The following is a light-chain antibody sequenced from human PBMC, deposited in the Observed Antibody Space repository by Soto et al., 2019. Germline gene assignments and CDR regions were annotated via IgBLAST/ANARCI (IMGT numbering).Light chain of an antibody. Sequence: NFMLTQPHSVSESPGKTVTISCTRSSGSLASNYVQWYQQRPGTSPTTVIYDDNQRPSGVPDRFSGSIDTSSNSASLTISGLKTEDEADYYCQSYDSSNHQVFGGGTKVTVL. CDR1: SGSLASNY. J-gene: IGLJ3*02. V-gene: IGLV6-57*01. CDR3: QSYDSSNHQV. CDR2: DDN.